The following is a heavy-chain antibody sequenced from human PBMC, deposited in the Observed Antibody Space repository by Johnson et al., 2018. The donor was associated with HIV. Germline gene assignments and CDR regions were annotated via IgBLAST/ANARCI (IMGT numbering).Heavy chain of an antibody. CDR2: IRYDGSNK. CDR3: AKDSGANCNYVAFDI. CDR1: GFTFSSYD. J-gene: IGHJ3*02. Sequence: QVQLVESGGGVVQPGRSLRLSCAASGFTFSSYDMHWVRQAPGKGLEWVAVIRYDGSNKYYEDSVKGRFTISRDNSKNTLYLQMNSLISEDTAVYYCAKDSGANCNYVAFDIWGQGTMVTVSS. D-gene: IGHD1-7*01. V-gene: IGHV3-30*18.